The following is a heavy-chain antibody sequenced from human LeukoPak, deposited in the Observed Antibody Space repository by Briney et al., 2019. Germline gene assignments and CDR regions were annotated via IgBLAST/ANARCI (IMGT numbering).Heavy chain of an antibody. D-gene: IGHD5-18*01. Sequence: PGGSLRLSCAASGFTFSSYAMSWVRQAPGKGLEWVSAISGSGGSTYYADSVKGRFTISRDNSKNTLYLQMNSLRAEDTAVYYCAKDLWLWLPAYYYYYMDVWGKGTTVTVSS. CDR3: AKDLWLWLPAYYYYYMDV. CDR1: GFTFSSYA. V-gene: IGHV3-23*01. CDR2: ISGSGGST. J-gene: IGHJ6*03.